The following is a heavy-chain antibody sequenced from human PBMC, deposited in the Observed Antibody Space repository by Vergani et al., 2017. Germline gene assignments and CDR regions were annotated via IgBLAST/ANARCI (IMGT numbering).Heavy chain of an antibody. V-gene: IGHV4-4*07. J-gene: IGHJ4*02. CDR2: IYTSGST. Sequence: QVQLQESGPGLVKPSETLSLTCTVSGGSISSYYWSWIRQPAGKGLEWIGRIYTSGSTNYNPSLKSRVTMSVDTSKNQFSLKLSSVTAADTAVYYCASSPVNYYDSSGIFDYWGQGTLVTVSS. D-gene: IGHD3-22*01. CDR3: ASSPVNYYDSSGIFDY. CDR1: GGSISSYY.